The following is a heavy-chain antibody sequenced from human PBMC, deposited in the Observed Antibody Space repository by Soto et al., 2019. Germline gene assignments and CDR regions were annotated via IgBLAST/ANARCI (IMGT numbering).Heavy chain of an antibody. V-gene: IGHV3-23*01. D-gene: IGHD6-13*01. CDR3: AKDRGRSSWYFVFNWFDP. CDR2: ISGSGGST. J-gene: IGHJ5*02. Sequence: GGSLRLSCAASGFTFSSYAMSWVRQAPGKGLEWVSAISGSGGSTYYADSVKGRFTISRDNSKNTLYLQMNSLRAEDTAVYYCAKDRGRSSWYFVFNWFDPWGQGTLVTVSS. CDR1: GFTFSSYA.